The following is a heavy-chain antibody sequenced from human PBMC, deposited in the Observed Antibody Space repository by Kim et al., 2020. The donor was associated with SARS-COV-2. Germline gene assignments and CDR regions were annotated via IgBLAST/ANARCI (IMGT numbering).Heavy chain of an antibody. V-gene: IGHV7-4-1*02. CDR3: AVALLWFGEPQNWFDP. J-gene: IGHJ5*02. CDR1: GYTFTSYA. Sequence: ASVKVSCKASGYTFTSYAMNWVRQAPGQGLEWMGWINTNTGNPTYAQGFTGRFVFSLDTSVSTAYLQISSLKAEDTAVYYCAVALLWFGEPQNWFDPWGQGTLVTVSS. D-gene: IGHD3-10*01. CDR2: INTNTGNP.